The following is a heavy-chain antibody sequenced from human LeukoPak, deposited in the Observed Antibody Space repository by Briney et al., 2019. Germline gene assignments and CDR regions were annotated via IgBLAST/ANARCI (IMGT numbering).Heavy chain of an antibody. CDR2: IYTSGST. V-gene: IGHV4-38-2*01. Sequence: PSETLSLTCAVSGYSISSGYYWGWIRQPPGKGLEWIGRIYTSGSTNYNPSLKSRVTMSVDTSKNQFSLKLSSVTAADTAVYYCARGHRGHFDYWGQGTLVTVPS. CDR3: ARGHRGHFDY. J-gene: IGHJ4*02. D-gene: IGHD1-14*01. CDR1: GYSISSGYY.